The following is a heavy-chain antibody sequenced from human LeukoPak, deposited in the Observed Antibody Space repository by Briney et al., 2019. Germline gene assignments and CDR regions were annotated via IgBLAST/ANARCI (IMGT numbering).Heavy chain of an antibody. CDR3: VRGVYFYYYMDV. D-gene: IGHD3-10*01. CDR1: GFTFSSYA. J-gene: IGHJ6*03. Sequence: QAGGSLRLSCAASGFTFSSYAMSWVRQAPGKGLEWVAFIRYDGSNKYYADSVKGRFTISRDNSKNTLYLQMNSLRAEDTAVYYTVRGVYFYYYMDVWGKGTTVTISS. CDR2: IRYDGSNK. V-gene: IGHV3-30*02.